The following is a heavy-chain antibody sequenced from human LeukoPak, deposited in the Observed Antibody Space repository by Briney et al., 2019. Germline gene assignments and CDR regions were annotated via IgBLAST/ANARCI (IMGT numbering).Heavy chain of an antibody. J-gene: IGHJ4*02. CDR1: GFTFSSYS. CDR3: ARFANGYSGTFDY. CDR2: ISSSSSYI. Sequence: GGSLRLSCAASGFTFSSYSMNWVRQAPGKGLEWVSSISSSSSYIYYADSVKGRFTISRDNAKNSLYLQMNSLRAEDTAVYYCARFANGYSGTFDYWGQGTLVTVSS. V-gene: IGHV3-21*01. D-gene: IGHD5-12*01.